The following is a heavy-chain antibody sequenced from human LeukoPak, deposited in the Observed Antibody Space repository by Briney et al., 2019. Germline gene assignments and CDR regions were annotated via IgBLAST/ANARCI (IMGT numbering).Heavy chain of an antibody. CDR3: AKDYYYDSSGYTYFDY. Sequence: GGSLRLSCVASGFTFNDYAMHWVWQAPGKGLEWVSGISWNSGTIGYADSVKGRFTISRDNVKNSLYLQMNSLRAEDMAFYYCAKDYYYDSSGYTYFDYRGQGALVTVSS. D-gene: IGHD3-22*01. CDR1: GFTFNDYA. J-gene: IGHJ4*02. V-gene: IGHV3-9*03. CDR2: ISWNSGTI.